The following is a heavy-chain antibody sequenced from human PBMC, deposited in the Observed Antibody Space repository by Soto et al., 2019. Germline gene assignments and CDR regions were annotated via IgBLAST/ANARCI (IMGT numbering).Heavy chain of an antibody. D-gene: IGHD6-6*01. CDR3: ARQGRPYSGSAYYYGMDV. Sequence: PGESLKISCNASGFSLNTYWIGWVRQKPGKGLEWMGSIFPGDSDTRYSPSFQGQVIISADRSISTAYLQWRSLKASDTAIYYCARQGRPYSGSAYYYGMDVWGQGTTVTVSS. J-gene: IGHJ6*02. CDR1: GFSLNTYW. V-gene: IGHV5-51*01. CDR2: IFPGDSDT.